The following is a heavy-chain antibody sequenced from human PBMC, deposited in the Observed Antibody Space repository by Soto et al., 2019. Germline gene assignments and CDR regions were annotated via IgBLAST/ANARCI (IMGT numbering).Heavy chain of an antibody. CDR3: ARKYSSSSGVFDY. CDR1: GGTFSSYA. Sequence: SVKVSCKASGGTFSSYAISWVRQAPGQGLEWMGGIIPIFGTANYAQKFQGRVTITADESTSTAYMELSSLRSEDTAVYYCARKYSSSSGVFDYWGQGTLVTVSS. J-gene: IGHJ4*02. V-gene: IGHV1-69*13. CDR2: IIPIFGTA. D-gene: IGHD6-6*01.